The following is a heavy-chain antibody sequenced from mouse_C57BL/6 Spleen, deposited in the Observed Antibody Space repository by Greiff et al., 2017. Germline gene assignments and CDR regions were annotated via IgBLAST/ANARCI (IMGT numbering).Heavy chain of an antibody. J-gene: IGHJ2*01. CDR3: TRGAVVAFDY. CDR2: ISSGGDYI. D-gene: IGHD1-1*01. V-gene: IGHV5-9-1*02. CDR1: GFTFSSYA. Sequence: EVKLMESGEGLVKPGGSLKLSCAASGFTFSSYAMSWVRQTPEKRLEWVAYISSGGDYIYYADTVKGRFTISRDNARNTLYLQMSSLKSEDTAMYYCTRGAVVAFDYWGQGTTLTVSS.